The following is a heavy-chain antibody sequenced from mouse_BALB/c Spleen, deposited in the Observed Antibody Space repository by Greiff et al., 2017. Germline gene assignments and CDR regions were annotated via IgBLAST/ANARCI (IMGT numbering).Heavy chain of an antibody. V-gene: IGHV5-17*02. CDR2: ISSGSSTI. J-gene: IGHJ3*01. D-gene: IGHD2-4*01. CDR1: GFTFSSFG. CDR3: ARSTMNTYSIAY. Sequence: EVQRVESGGGLVQPGGSRKLSCAASGFTFSSFGMHWVRQAPEKGLEWVAYISSGSSTIYYADTVKGRFTISRDNPKNTLFLQMTSLRSEDTAMYYCARSTMNTYSIAYWGQGTLVTVSA.